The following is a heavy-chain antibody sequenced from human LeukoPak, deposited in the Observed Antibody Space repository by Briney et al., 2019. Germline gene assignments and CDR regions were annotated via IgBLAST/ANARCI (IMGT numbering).Heavy chain of an antibody. Sequence: GGSLRLSCAASGFTFSSYAMSWVRQAPGKGLEWVSAISGSGGSTYYADSVKGRFTISRDNSKNTLYLQMNSLRAEDTAVYYCARDRNLVLPGAHLGWDAFDLWGPGTTVIVSS. D-gene: IGHD4/OR15-4a*01. CDR2: ISGSGGST. V-gene: IGHV3-23*01. CDR1: GFTFSSYA. J-gene: IGHJ3*01. CDR3: ARDRNLVLPGAHLGWDAFDL.